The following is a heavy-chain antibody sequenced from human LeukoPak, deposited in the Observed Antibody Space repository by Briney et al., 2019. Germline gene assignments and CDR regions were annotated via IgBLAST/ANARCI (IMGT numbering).Heavy chain of an antibody. CDR1: GGPITSSHR. J-gene: IGHJ4*02. CDR2: IYHGGTT. D-gene: IGHD4-23*01. CDR3: ATYFYGGGYASHYFHY. Sequence: PSETLPHLRAVSGGPITSSHRWSWARQPPGKGLEWIGEIYHGGTTNYNPSLKSRVTMSVDESKNQFSLKLSSVTAADTAVYYCATYFYGGGYASHYFHYLGQGTLVTVSS. V-gene: IGHV4-4*02.